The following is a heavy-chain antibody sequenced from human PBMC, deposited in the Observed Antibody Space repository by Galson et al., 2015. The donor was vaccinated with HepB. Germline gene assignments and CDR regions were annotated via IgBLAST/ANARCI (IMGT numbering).Heavy chain of an antibody. CDR2: MNPNSGNT. CDR3: ARGQPTLRGKYSGYNDY. V-gene: IGHV1-8*01. D-gene: IGHD5-12*01. J-gene: IGHJ4*02. CDR1: GYTFTSYD. Sequence: SVKVSCKASGYTFTSYDINWVRQATGQGLEWMGWMNPNSGNTGYAQKFQGRVTMTRNTSISTAYMELSSLRSEDTAVYYCARGQPTLRGKYSGYNDYWGQGTLVTVSS.